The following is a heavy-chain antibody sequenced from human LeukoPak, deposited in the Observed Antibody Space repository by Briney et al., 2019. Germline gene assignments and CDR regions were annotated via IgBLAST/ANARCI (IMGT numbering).Heavy chain of an antibody. CDR3: AKDIEIYYYDSSGYSD. D-gene: IGHD3-22*01. V-gene: IGHV3-21*04. CDR1: GFTFSSYS. J-gene: IGHJ4*02. CDR2: ISSSSGYI. Sequence: GGSLRLSCAASGFTFSSYSMNWVRQAPGKGLEWVSSISSSSGYIYYADSVKGRFTISRDNAKNSLYLQMNSLRAEDTALYYCAKDIEIYYYDSSGYSDWGQGTLVTVSS.